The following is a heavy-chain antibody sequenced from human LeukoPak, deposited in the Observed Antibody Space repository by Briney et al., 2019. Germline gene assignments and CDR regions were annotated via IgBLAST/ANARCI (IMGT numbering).Heavy chain of an antibody. CDR2: IKSKTDGGTT. Sequence: GGSLRLSCAASGFTFSNAWMSWVRQAPGKGLEWVGRIKSKTDGGTTDYAAPVKGRFTISRDDSKNTLYLQMNSLKTEDTAVYYCTTLRPDYYDFWSGYYISLKSDAFDIWGQGTMVTVSS. CDR3: TTLRPDYYDFWSGYYISLKSDAFDI. V-gene: IGHV3-15*01. J-gene: IGHJ3*02. CDR1: GFTFSNAW. D-gene: IGHD3-3*01.